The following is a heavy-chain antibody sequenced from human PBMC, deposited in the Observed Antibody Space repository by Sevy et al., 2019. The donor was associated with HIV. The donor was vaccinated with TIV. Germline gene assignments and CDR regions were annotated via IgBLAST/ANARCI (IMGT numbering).Heavy chain of an antibody. CDR1: GFTFGDYA. D-gene: IGHD5-12*01. V-gene: IGHV3-49*03. CDR3: TRALATADTPEYYFDY. CDR2: IRRNSHEPYGGTT. J-gene: IGHJ4*02. Sequence: GESLKISCTSSGFTFGDYAMSWCRQAPGKGLEWVAFIRRNSHEPYGGTTEYAASVKGRFTISRDDSKSIAYLQMNSLKTEDTAVYYCTRALATADTPEYYFDYWGQGILVAVSS.